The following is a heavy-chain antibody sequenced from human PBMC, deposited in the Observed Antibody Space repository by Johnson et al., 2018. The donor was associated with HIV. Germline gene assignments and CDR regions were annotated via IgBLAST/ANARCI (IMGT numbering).Heavy chain of an antibody. D-gene: IGHD3-22*01. CDR2: ISSSGGTI. Sequence: QMLLVESGGGLVKPGGSLRLSCAASRFTFSDYYMSWIRQTPGKGLEWVSYISSSGGTIYYADSVKGRFSISRDNAKNSLYLQINSLRAEDTAVYYCARDRGYWDAFDIRGQGTMVTVSS. V-gene: IGHV3-11*04. J-gene: IGHJ3*02. CDR1: RFTFSDYY. CDR3: ARDRGYWDAFDI.